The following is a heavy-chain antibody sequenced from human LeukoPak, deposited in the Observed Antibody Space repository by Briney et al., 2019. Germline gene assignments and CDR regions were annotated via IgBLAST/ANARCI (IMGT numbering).Heavy chain of an antibody. D-gene: IGHD1-14*01. CDR3: VRQDRSPWVEEAYFFDS. CDR1: GGSISSYY. CDR2: IYTSGST. V-gene: IGHV4-4*07. J-gene: IGHJ4*02. Sequence: SETLSLTCTVSGGSISSYYWSWIRQPAGKGLEWIGRIYTSGSTYYNPSLKSRVTISVDTSKGQFSLTLSSVTAADTAVYYCVRQDRSPWVEEAYFFDSWGQGTLLTVSS.